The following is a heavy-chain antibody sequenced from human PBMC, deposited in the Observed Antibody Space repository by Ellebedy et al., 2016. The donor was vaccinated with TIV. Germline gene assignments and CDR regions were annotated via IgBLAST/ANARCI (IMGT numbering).Heavy chain of an antibody. CDR1: GLSFSKAW. D-gene: IGHD3-16*01. CDR3: TTDGRMGRYGMDV. J-gene: IGHJ6*02. V-gene: IGHV3-15*01. CDR2: IKSKTDGGTT. Sequence: GESLKISCAASGLSFSKAWMSWVRQAPGKGLEWVGRIKSKTDGGTTDYAAPVKGRFTISRDESHNTLYLQINSLKTEDTAVYYCTTDGRMGRYGMDVWGQGTTVTVSS.